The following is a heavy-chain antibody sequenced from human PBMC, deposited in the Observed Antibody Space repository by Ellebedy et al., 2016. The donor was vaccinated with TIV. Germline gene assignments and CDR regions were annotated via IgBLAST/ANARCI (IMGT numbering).Heavy chain of an antibody. CDR2: IYQDGSVQ. CDR3: ARRGSYGDYAVQINSWFDT. Sequence: PGGSLRLSCEASGFSFRSYWMSWVRQAPGKGLQWVANIYQDGSVQYYVDSVKGRFTISRDNADNSLFLQMSSLRAEDTAVYYCARRGSYGDYAVQINSWFDTWGRGTLVAVSS. D-gene: IGHD4-17*01. V-gene: IGHV3-7*01. J-gene: IGHJ5*02. CDR1: GFSFRSYW.